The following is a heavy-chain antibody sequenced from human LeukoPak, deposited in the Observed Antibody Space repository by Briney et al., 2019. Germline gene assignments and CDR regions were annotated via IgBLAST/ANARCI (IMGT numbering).Heavy chain of an antibody. CDR3: AKEFVVPAATDYYYYYYGMDV. CDR2: ISGDGGST. V-gene: IGHV3-43*02. Sequence: QSGGSLRLSCAASGFTFDDYAMHWVRQAPGKGLEWVSLISGDGGSTYYADSVKGRFTISRDNSKNTLYLQMNSLRDEDTAVYYCAKEFVVPAATDYYYYYYGMDVWGQGTTVTVSS. J-gene: IGHJ6*02. CDR1: GFTFDDYA. D-gene: IGHD2-2*01.